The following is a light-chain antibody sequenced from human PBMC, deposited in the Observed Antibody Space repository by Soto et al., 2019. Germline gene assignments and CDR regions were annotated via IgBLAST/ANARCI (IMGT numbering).Light chain of an antibody. V-gene: IGKV1-5*01. J-gene: IGKJ1*01. Sequence: DIQMPQSPSALSASVGESLPITCRASQSISSWLAWYQQKPGKAPKLLIYDASSLKSGVPSRFSGSGSGTEFTLTISSLQPDDFATYYCQQYNSYRTFGQGT. CDR2: DAS. CDR3: QQYNSYRT. CDR1: QSISSW.